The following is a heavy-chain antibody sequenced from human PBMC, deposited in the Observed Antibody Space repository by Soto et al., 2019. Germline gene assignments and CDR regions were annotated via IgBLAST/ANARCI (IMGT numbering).Heavy chain of an antibody. CDR3: FRGGFPDYGKEGRY. CDR2: IYASGGST. CDR1: GYTFTSYN. J-gene: IGHJ4*02. V-gene: IGHV1-46*01. D-gene: IGHD4-17*01. Sequence: QVQLMQSGAEVKKPGASVKVSCKASGYTFTSYNVHWVRQAPGQGLEWMGIIYASGGSTTYAQNFQGRLTVTRDTSTSTVYMELSHLRSDDTAVYYCFRGGFPDYGKEGRYWGQGTLVTVSS.